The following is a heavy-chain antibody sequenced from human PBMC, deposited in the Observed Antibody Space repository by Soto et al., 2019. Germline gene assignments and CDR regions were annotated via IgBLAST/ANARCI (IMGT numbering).Heavy chain of an antibody. CDR3: ARVPGGWVYYYAMDV. Sequence: QVQLVESGGGVVQPGRSLRLSCAASGFTFSSYAMHWVRQAPGKGLEWVAVISFDGSNKYYADSVKGRFTISRDTSKNTLFLQMNSLRAEDTAVYYCARVPGGWVYYYAMDVWGQGTTVTVSS. V-gene: IGHV3-30-3*01. CDR1: GFTFSSYA. CDR2: ISFDGSNK. J-gene: IGHJ6*02. D-gene: IGHD6-19*01.